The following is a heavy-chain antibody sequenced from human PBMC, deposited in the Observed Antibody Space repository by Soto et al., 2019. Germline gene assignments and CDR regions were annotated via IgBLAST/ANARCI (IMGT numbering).Heavy chain of an antibody. CDR3: TSQRDCGGDCYYYYGMDV. J-gene: IGHJ6*02. V-gene: IGHV1-69*13. CDR1: GGTFSSYA. Sequence: GASVKVSCKASGGTFSSYAISWVRQAPGQGLEWMGGIIPIFGTANYAQKFQGRVTITADESTSTAYMELSSLRSEVTAVYYCTSQRDCGGDCYYYYGMDVWGQGTTVTVSS. CDR2: IIPIFGTA. D-gene: IGHD2-21*02.